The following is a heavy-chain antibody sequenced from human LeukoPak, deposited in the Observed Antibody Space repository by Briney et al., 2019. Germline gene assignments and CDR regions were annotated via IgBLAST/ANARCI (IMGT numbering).Heavy chain of an antibody. Sequence: GRSLRLSCAASGFTFSSYGMHWVRQAPGKGLEWVAVIWYDGSNKYYADSVKGRFTISRDNSKNTLYLQMNSLRAEDTAVYYCARLEYSGYGFDCWGQGTLVTVSS. CDR1: GFTFSSYG. D-gene: IGHD5-12*01. V-gene: IGHV3-33*01. CDR2: IWYDGSNK. CDR3: ARLEYSGYGFDC. J-gene: IGHJ4*02.